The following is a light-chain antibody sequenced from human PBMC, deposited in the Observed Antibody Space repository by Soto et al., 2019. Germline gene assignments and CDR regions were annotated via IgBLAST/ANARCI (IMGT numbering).Light chain of an antibody. CDR3: TSYAGSDNFVV. Sequence: QSALTQPPSASESRGQSVTTSCTGTSSDVGGYNYVSWYQQHPGKAPKLMIYEVSKRPSGVPDRFSGSKSGNTASLTVSGLQAEDEADYYCTSYAGSDNFVVFGGGTKLTVL. CDR1: SSDVGGYNY. J-gene: IGLJ2*01. V-gene: IGLV2-8*01. CDR2: EVS.